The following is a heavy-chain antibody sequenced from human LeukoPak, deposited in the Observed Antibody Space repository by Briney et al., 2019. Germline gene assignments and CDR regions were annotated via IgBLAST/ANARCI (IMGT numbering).Heavy chain of an antibody. J-gene: IGHJ4*02. D-gene: IGHD3-22*01. CDR3: AADTSGYRIFNY. Sequence: SETLSLTCTVSGGSISRGGYCWSWIRQHPGKGLEWIGCIDYSGSTFYNPSLKSRLTMSIDKSKNQFSLKLSSVTAADTAVYYCAADTSGYRIFNYWGQGTLVTVSS. V-gene: IGHV4-31*03. CDR1: GGSISRGGYC. CDR2: IDYSGST.